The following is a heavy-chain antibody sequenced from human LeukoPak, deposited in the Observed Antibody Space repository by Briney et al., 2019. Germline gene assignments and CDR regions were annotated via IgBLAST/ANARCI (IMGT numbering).Heavy chain of an antibody. J-gene: IGHJ4*02. CDR2: INQGGSDK. Sequence: GGSLRLSCAASGFTFSSYWMSWVRQAPGKGPEWVANINQGGSDKYYVDSVKGRFTVSRDNAKNSLYLQMNSLRAEDTAVYYCARIYSYGYKYYFDYWGQGTLVTVSS. CDR3: ARIYSYGYKYYFDY. CDR1: GFTFSSYW. D-gene: IGHD5-18*01. V-gene: IGHV3-7*01.